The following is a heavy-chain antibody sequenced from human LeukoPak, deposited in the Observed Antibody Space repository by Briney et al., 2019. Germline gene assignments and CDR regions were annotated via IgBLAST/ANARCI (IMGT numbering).Heavy chain of an antibody. CDR1: GFTFSDYS. D-gene: IGHD6-19*01. Sequence: GGSLRLSCAASGFTFSDYSMSWIRQAPGKGLEWISYITKNGSAIYNADSVKGRFTISRDNSKNTLYLQMNSLRAEDTAVYYCAKDPRVGSGWYPTYFDYWGQGTLVTVSS. CDR3: AKDPRVGSGWYPTYFDY. J-gene: IGHJ4*02. V-gene: IGHV3-11*04. CDR2: ITKNGSAI.